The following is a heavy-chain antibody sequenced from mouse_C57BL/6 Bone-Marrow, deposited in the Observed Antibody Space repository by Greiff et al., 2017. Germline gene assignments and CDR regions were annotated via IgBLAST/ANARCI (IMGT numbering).Heavy chain of an antibody. CDR1: GYAFSSSW. D-gene: IGHD1-1*01. V-gene: IGHV1-82*01. Sequence: QVQLQQSGPELVKPGASVKISRKASGYAFSSSWMNWVKQRPGKGLEWIGRIYPGDGDTNYNGKFKGKATLTADKSSSTAYMQLSSLTSEDSAVYFCAREFILDYWGQGTTLTVSS. J-gene: IGHJ2*01. CDR3: AREFILDY. CDR2: IYPGDGDT.